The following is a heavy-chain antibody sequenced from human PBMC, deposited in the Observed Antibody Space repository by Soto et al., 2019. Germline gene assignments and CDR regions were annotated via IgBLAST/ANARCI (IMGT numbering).Heavy chain of an antibody. V-gene: IGHV1-69*01. CDR1: GGPFSSYA. J-gene: IGHJ4*02. CDR2: IVPIFRTA. Sequence: VQLVQSGAEVKKPGSSVKVSCKASGGPFSSYAISWVRQAPGQGLEWMGGIVPIFRTANYAQAFHGTVPRTADEPTKTAYRELGSLRLEDPAVYVCAQTGSLAAFPHLHYWCQGARVTVSS. CDR3: AQTGSLAAFPHLHY. D-gene: IGHD6-6*01.